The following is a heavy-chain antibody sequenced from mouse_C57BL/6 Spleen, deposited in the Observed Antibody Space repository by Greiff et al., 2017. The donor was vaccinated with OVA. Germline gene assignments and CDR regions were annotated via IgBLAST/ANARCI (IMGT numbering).Heavy chain of an antibody. Sequence: QVQLQQPGAELVRPGTSVKLSCKASGYTFTSYWMHWVKQRPGQGLEWIGVIDPSDSYTNYNQKFKGKATLTVDTSSSTAYMQLSSLTSEDSAVYYCAIYYDYDGYWGQGTTLTVSS. CDR3: AIYYDYDGY. D-gene: IGHD2-4*01. J-gene: IGHJ2*01. CDR1: GYTFTSYW. CDR2: IDPSDSYT. V-gene: IGHV1-59*01.